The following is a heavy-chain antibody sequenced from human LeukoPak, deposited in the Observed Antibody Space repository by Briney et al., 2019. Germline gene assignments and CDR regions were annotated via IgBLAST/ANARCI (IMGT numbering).Heavy chain of an antibody. CDR3: ALYNWNSKRDLDY. CDR2: IKHDGSEK. J-gene: IGHJ4*02. D-gene: IGHD1-7*01. CDR1: GXTFSSHW. V-gene: IGHV3-7*05. Sequence: GGSLRLSCAASGXTFSSHWMSWVRQAPGKGLEWVANIKHDGSEKYYVGSVKGRFTISRDNAKNSLYLQMNSLRAEDTAVYYCALYNWNSKRDLDYWGQGTLVTVSS.